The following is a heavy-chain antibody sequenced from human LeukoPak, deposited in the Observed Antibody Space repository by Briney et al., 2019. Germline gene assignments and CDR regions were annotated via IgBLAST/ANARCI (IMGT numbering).Heavy chain of an antibody. Sequence: PGGSLRLSCAASGFTFSSYWMSLVRQAPGKGLEWVANIKQDGSEKYYVDSVKGRFTISRDNAKNSLYLQMNSLRAEDTAVYYCASRVYYYDSSGYYYAFDYWGQGTLVTVSS. CDR1: GFTFSSYW. D-gene: IGHD3-22*01. CDR3: ASRVYYYDSSGYYYAFDY. CDR2: IKQDGSEK. J-gene: IGHJ4*02. V-gene: IGHV3-7*01.